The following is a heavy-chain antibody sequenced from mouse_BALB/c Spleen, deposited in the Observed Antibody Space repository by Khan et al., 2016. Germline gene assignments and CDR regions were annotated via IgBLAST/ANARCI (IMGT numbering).Heavy chain of an antibody. CDR2: IHNSGST. D-gene: IGHD1-2*01. J-gene: IGHJ2*01. CDR1: GYSITSCYS. CDR3: AREGGYYGYGY. V-gene: IGHV3-1*02. Sequence: VQLQESGPDLVKPSQSLSLTCTVTGYSITSCYSWHWIRQFPGNKLEWMGYIHNSGSTNYNPSLKSRISITRDTSKNPFFLQLNSVTTEDTATXYCAREGGYYGYGYWGQGTTLTVSS.